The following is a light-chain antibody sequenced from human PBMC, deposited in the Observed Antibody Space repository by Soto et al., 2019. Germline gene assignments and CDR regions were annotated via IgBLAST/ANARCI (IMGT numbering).Light chain of an antibody. CDR2: GAF. J-gene: IGKJ4*01. V-gene: IGKV3-20*01. CDR3: QQYGDSIT. CDR1: QTVRSSY. Sequence: IFLTQSPGSLSLSSGERATLSCRATQTVRSSYLAWYQQRPGQAPKLRFYGAFNRAIGIPYRFSGSESGMYYNLTSSRLDPEDSTVYYCQQYGDSITFGGGTTVQIK.